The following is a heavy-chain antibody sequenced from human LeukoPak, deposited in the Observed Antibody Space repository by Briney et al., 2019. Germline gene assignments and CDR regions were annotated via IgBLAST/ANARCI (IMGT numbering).Heavy chain of an antibody. CDR1: GFTFNTYG. CDR3: AKGYSKNDY. J-gene: IGHJ4*02. CDR2: ISYDGSNK. V-gene: IGHV3-30*18. D-gene: IGHD6-13*01. Sequence: GGSLRLSCAASGFTFNTYGMHWVRQAPGKGLEWVAVISYDGSNKYYADSAKGRFTISRDNSKNTLYLQMNSLRAEDTALYYCAKGYSKNDYWGQGTLVTVSS.